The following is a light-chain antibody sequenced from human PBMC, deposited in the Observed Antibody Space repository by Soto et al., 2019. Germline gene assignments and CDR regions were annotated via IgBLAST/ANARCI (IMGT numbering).Light chain of an antibody. Sequence: EIVMTQSPATLSVSPGERATLSCRASQNIGGTLAWYQQKPGQAPRLLFYDASTRATGIPARFSGSGFGTEFTLTISSLQSEDFAVYYCQHSGDFRWTFGQGTKVEVK. V-gene: IGKV3-15*01. CDR3: QHSGDFRWT. CDR1: QNIGGT. J-gene: IGKJ1*01. CDR2: DAS.